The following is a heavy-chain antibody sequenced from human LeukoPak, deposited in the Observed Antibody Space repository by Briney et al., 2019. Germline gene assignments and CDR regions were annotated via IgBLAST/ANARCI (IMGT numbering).Heavy chain of an antibody. Sequence: GGSLRLSCAASGFTFSSYWMHWVRQAPGKGLMWVSRASPDGSGTVYADAVKGRFAISRDNAKNTLYLQMNSLTAEDTAVYYCARDVQVYWYFDLWGRGTLVTVSS. J-gene: IGHJ2*01. CDR1: GFTFSSYW. CDR2: ASPDGSGT. D-gene: IGHD1-1*01. V-gene: IGHV3-74*01. CDR3: ARDVQVYWYFDL.